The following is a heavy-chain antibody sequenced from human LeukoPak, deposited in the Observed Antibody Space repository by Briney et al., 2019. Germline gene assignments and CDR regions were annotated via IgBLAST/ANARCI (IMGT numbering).Heavy chain of an antibody. CDR2: IYYSGST. J-gene: IGHJ5*02. D-gene: IGHD6-6*01. CDR1: GGSISSYY. Sequence: PSETLSLTCTVSGGSISSYYWSWIRQPPGKGLEWIGYIYYSGSTNYNPSLKSRVTISVDTSKNQFSLKLSSVTAADTAVYHCARSPSYNWFDPWGQGTLVTVSS. V-gene: IGHV4-59*01. CDR3: ARSPSYNWFDP.